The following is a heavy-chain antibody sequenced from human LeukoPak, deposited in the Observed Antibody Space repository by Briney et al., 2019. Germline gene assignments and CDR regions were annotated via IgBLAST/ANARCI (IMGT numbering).Heavy chain of an antibody. V-gene: IGHV4-38-2*02. CDR3: ARDLAFSSGWQFDY. Sequence: SETLSLTCTVSGYSISSGYYWGWIRQPPGKELEWIGSIYHSGSTYYHPSLKSRVTISVDTSKSQFSLKLSSVTAADTAVYYCARDLAFSSGWQFDYWGQGTLVTVSS. J-gene: IGHJ4*02. CDR2: IYHSGST. D-gene: IGHD6-19*01. CDR1: GYSISSGYY.